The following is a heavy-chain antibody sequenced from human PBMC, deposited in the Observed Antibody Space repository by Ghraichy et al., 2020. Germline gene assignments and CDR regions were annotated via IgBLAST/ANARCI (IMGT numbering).Heavy chain of an antibody. CDR3: AAPKATKWILTGYYTY. CDR2: IYYSGST. Sequence: SETLSLTCTVSGGSISSRSYYWGWIRQPPGKGLEWIGSIYYSGSTYYNPSLKSRVTISVDTSKNQFSLKLSSVTAADTAVYYCAAPKATKWILTGYYTYWGQGTLVTVSS. CDR1: GGSISSRSYY. D-gene: IGHD3-9*01. J-gene: IGHJ4*02. V-gene: IGHV4-39*01.